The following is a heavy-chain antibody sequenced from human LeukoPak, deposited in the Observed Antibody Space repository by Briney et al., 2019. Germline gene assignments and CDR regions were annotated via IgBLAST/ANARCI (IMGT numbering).Heavy chain of an antibody. CDR3: ARDTYGGYSIDY. Sequence: PGGSLRLSCAAAEFTFSSYSMNWVRQAPGKGLEWVASISSSSYIYYADSVKGRFTISRDNAQNSLYLRMNSLRAEDTAVYYCARDTYGGYSIDYWGQGALVTVSS. D-gene: IGHD4-17*01. CDR2: ISSSSYI. CDR1: EFTFSSYS. J-gene: IGHJ4*02. V-gene: IGHV3-21*01.